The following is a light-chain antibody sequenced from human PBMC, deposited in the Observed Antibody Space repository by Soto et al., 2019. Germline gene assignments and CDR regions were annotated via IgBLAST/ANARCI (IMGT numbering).Light chain of an antibody. CDR2: DDS. V-gene: IGLV3-21*02. J-gene: IGLJ3*02. CDR3: QVWDSGSDHWV. Sequence: PGXKARLACGGHNIGTKSVHWYQQKPGQAPVLVVYDDSDRPSGIPERFSGSNSGNTATLTISRVEAGDEAAYSCQVWDSGSDHWVFGGGTQLTVL. CDR1: NIGTKS.